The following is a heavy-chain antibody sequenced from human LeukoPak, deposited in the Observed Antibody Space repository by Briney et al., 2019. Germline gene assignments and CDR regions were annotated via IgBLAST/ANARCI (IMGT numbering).Heavy chain of an antibody. J-gene: IGHJ4*02. V-gene: IGHV3-23*01. CDR1: GFTFSSYA. CDR2: ISGRGDST. Sequence: PGGSLRLSCAASGFTFSSYAMSWVRQAPGKGLEWVSAISGRGDSTYFADSVKGRFTISRDNSKNTLDLQMISLRAEDTAVYYCANDLTRAVYSAYDFLPNLGNWGQGTLVTVSS. CDR3: ANDLTRAVYSAYDFLPNLGN. D-gene: IGHD5-12*01.